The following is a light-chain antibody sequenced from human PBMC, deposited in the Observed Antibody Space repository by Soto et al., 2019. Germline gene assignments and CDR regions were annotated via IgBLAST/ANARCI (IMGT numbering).Light chain of an antibody. J-gene: IGLJ1*01. Sequence: SYELTQPPSVSVSPGQTASITCSGDKLGDKYACWYQQKPGQSPVLVIYQDSKRPSGIPERFSGSNSGNTATLTISGTQAMDEADYYCQAWDSSRLIVFGTGTKLTVL. CDR2: QDS. CDR1: KLGDKY. CDR3: QAWDSSRLIV. V-gene: IGLV3-1*01.